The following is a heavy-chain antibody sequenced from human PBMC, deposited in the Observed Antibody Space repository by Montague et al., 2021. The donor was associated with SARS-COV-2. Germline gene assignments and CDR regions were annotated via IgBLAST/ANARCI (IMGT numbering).Heavy chain of an antibody. Sequence: TLSLTCTVSGGSISSDSYYWSWIRQPAGKGLEWIGRVYTTGSTNYXXXLKSRVTISGDTSRNQFSLRLTSVTAADTAMYYCARAVIYGGYAFAYFDFWGQGVLFTVSS. CDR1: GGSISSDSYY. CDR2: VYTTGST. J-gene: IGHJ4*02. CDR3: ARAVIYGGYAFAYFDF. D-gene: IGHD5-12*01. V-gene: IGHV4-61*02.